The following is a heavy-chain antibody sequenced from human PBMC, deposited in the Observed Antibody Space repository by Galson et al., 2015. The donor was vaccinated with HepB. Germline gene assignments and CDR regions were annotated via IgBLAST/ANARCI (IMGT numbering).Heavy chain of an antibody. D-gene: IGHD3-22*01. J-gene: IGHJ3*02. Sequence: SLRLSCAASGFTFSSYAMSWVRQAPGKGLEWVSYISSSSSYTNYADSVKGRFTISRDNAKNSLYLQMNSLRAEDTAVYYCARTSDSSGYPSAFDIWGQGTMVTVSS. CDR1: GFTFSSYA. CDR3: ARTSDSSGYPSAFDI. V-gene: IGHV3-11*06. CDR2: ISSSSSYT.